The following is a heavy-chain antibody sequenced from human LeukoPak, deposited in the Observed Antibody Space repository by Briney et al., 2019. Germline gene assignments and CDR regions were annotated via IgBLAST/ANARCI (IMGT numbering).Heavy chain of an antibody. CDR3: ARGGLLLPTDY. V-gene: IGHV3-48*01. CDR2: ISSSSSTI. J-gene: IGHJ4*02. Sequence: GGSLRLSCAASGFTFSSYSMNWVRQAPGKGLEWVSYISSSSSTIYYADSVKGRFTISRDNAKNSLYLQMNSLRAEDTAVYYCARGGLLLPTDYWGQGTLVTVSS. D-gene: IGHD3-10*01. CDR1: GFTFSSYS.